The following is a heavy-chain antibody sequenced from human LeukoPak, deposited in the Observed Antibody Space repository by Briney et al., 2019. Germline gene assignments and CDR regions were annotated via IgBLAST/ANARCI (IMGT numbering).Heavy chain of an antibody. D-gene: IGHD3-9*01. J-gene: IGHJ4*02. Sequence: SETLSLTCTVSGGSISSYYWSWIRQPPGKGLEWIGYIYYSGSTNYNPSLKSRVTISVDTSKNQFSLKLSSVTAADTAVFYCAGXXXDYDILTGYYTPPQFYYWGQGTLVTVSS. CDR3: AGXXXDYDILTGYYTPPQFYY. CDR2: IYYSGST. V-gene: IGHV4-59*01. CDR1: GGSISSYY.